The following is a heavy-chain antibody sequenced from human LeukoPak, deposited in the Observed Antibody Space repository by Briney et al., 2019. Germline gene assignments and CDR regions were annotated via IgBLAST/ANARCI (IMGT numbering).Heavy chain of an antibody. CDR3: ARGKYGGYGYGMDV. CDR1: GFTVSSNY. Sequence: PGGSLRLSCAASGFTVSSNYMSWVRQAPGKGLEWVSVIYSGGSTYYADSVKGRFTISRDNSKNTLYLQINSLRAEDTAVYYCARGKYGGYGYGMDVWGQGTTVTVSS. D-gene: IGHD5-12*01. CDR2: IYSGGST. J-gene: IGHJ6*02. V-gene: IGHV3-53*01.